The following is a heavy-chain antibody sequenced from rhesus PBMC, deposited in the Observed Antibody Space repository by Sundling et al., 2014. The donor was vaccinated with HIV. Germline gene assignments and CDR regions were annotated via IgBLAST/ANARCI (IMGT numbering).Heavy chain of an antibody. J-gene: IGHJ4*01. D-gene: IGHD3-3*01. CDR1: GLSFGSYV. CDR2: ISESGGSM. CDR3: ATVIQPLQFLDWLALAY. V-gene: IGHV3-100*01. Sequence: EVQLVETGGGLVQPGGSLRLSCVASGLSFGSYVMHWVRQAPGKGLEWVSVISESGGSMYYADSVKGRFTISRDNAKNSLFLQMNSLRAEDTAVYYCATVIQPLQFLDWLALAYWGQGVLVTVSS.